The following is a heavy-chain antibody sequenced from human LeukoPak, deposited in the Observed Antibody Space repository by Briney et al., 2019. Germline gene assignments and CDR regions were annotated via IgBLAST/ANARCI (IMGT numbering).Heavy chain of an antibody. CDR1: GFTFSYFW. Sequence: RSGGSLRLSCAASGFTFSYFWMHWFRQTPGKGLVWVSCINTDGSYSTYADSVKGRFTISRDNVRNTLYLQMNSLRAEDSAVYSCARDFDGPRASDYWGQGISVTVSS. V-gene: IGHV3-74*01. CDR2: INTDGSYS. CDR3: ARDFDGPRASDY. D-gene: IGHD4-17*01. J-gene: IGHJ4*02.